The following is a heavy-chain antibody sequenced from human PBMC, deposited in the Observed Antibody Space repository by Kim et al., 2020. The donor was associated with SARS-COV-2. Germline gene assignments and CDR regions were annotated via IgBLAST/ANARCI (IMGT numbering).Heavy chain of an antibody. Sequence: SVKGRFTISRDNAKNSLYLQMNSLRAEDTAVYYCARDPGYDSSGYPRFDPWGQGTLVTVSS. J-gene: IGHJ5*02. V-gene: IGHV3-21*01. D-gene: IGHD3-22*01. CDR3: ARDPGYDSSGYPRFDP.